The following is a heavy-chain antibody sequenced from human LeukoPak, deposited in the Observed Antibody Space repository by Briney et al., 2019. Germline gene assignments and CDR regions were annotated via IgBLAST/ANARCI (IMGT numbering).Heavy chain of an antibody. CDR1: GGSISSYY. V-gene: IGHV4-59*01. J-gene: IGHJ4*02. CDR3: ARDKGIRYLDY. Sequence: PSETLSLTCTVSGGSISSYYWSWIRQPPGKRLEWIGYIYYSGSTNYNPSLESRVIISIDTSKNQFSLKLNSVTAADTAVYYCARDKGIRYLDYWGQGTLVTVSS. CDR2: IYYSGST. D-gene: IGHD3-10*01.